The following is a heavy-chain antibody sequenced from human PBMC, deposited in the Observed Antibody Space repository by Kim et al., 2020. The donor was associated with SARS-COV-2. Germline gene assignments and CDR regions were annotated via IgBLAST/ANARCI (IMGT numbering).Heavy chain of an antibody. V-gene: IGHV5-51*01. J-gene: IGHJ6*02. CDR2: IYPGDSDT. CDR3: ARRGGYSYGSDYSYGMDV. CDR1: GYNFTNYW. D-gene: IGHD5-18*01. Sequence: GESLKISCKASGYNFTNYWIGWVRQMHGKGLEWMGIIYPGDSDTRYSPSFQGQVTISADKSISTAYLQWSSLKASDTAMYYCARRGGYSYGSDYSYGMDVWGQGTTVTVSS.